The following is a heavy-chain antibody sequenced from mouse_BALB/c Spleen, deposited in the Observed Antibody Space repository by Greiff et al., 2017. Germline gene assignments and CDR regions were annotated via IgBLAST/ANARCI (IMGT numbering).Heavy chain of an antibody. V-gene: IGHV5-12-2*01. J-gene: IGHJ1*01. CDR2: ISNGGGST. Sequence: EVNLVESGGGLVQPGGSLKLSCAASGFTFSSYTMSWVRQTPEKRLEWVAYISNGGGSTYYPDTVKGRFTISRDNAKNTLYLQMSSLKSEDTAMYYCARRVITTVVATRYWYFDVWGAGTTVTVSS. CDR1: GFTFSSYT. CDR3: ARRVITTVVATRYWYFDV. D-gene: IGHD1-1*01.